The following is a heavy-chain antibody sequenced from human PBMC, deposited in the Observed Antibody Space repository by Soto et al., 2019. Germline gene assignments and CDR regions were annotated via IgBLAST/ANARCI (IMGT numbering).Heavy chain of an antibody. Sequence: PSETLSLTCTVSGESIATGAFYWSWIRLQSGKGPEWIGSIFYAGDTYYNPSLKSRVEISLDGSQNQFSLNLRSVTAADTAVYYCAREGDYRTWFETWGPGTLVTVSS. V-gene: IGHV4-31*03. CDR3: AREGDYRTWFET. J-gene: IGHJ5*02. CDR1: GESIATGAFY. CDR2: IFYAGDT. D-gene: IGHD4-17*01.